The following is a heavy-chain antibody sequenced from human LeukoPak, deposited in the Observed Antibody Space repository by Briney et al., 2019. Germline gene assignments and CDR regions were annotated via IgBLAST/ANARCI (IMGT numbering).Heavy chain of an antibody. CDR1: GGSISSCSYY. D-gene: IGHD2-2*01. V-gene: IGHV4-39*01. Sequence: SETLSLTCTVSGGSISSCSYYWGWIRQPPGKGLEGIGSYYYSGNTYYNPSLKSRVTISVDKSKNQFSLRLSSVPAADTAVYYCARHREDIVVVPFDYWGQGTLVTVPS. CDR2: YYYSGNT. CDR3: ARHREDIVVVPFDY. J-gene: IGHJ4*02.